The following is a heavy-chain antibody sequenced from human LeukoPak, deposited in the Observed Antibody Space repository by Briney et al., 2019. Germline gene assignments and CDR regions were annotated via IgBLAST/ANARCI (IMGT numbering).Heavy chain of an antibody. CDR3: ARHLFSGYYSYGMDV. CDR2: GDYSGGT. J-gene: IGHJ6*02. CDR1: GDSFTSVTDY. V-gene: IGHV4-39*01. Sequence: SETLSLTCTVSGDSFTSVTDYWAWIRQPPGKGLEWIASGDYSGGTYYNPSLESRVAISADMSKNQFSLKLSSVTAADTAVYYCARHLFSGYYSYGMDVWGQGTTVTVSS. D-gene: IGHD2-15*01.